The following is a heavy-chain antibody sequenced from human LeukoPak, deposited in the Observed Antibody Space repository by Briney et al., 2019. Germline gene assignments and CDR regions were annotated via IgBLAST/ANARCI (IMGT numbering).Heavy chain of an antibody. J-gene: IGHJ4*02. V-gene: IGHV3-21*01. CDR2: ISSSSSYI. D-gene: IGHD6-6*01. CDR1: GFTFSSYS. Sequence: GGSLRLSCPASGFTFSSYSMNWVRQAPGKRLEWVSSISSSSSYIYYADSVKGRFTISRDNAKNSLYLQMNSLRAEDTAVYYCARDKGDSSSSFDYWGQGTLVTVSS. CDR3: ARDKGDSSSSFDY.